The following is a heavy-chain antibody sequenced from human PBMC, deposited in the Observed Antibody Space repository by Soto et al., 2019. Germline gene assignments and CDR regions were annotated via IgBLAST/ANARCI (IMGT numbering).Heavy chain of an antibody. CDR2: ISSTSNHI. J-gene: IGHJ6*02. D-gene: IGHD5-18*01. CDR3: ARDLIQPNFFFYGMDV. CDR1: GFTFSDYH. V-gene: IGHV3-11*06. Sequence: KPGGSLRLSCAASGFTFSDYHMTWIRQAPGKGLEWVSYISSTSNHINYADSVKGRFTISRDNAKNSLYLQMNSLRAEDTAVYYCARDLIQPNFFFYGMDVWGQGTTVTVS.